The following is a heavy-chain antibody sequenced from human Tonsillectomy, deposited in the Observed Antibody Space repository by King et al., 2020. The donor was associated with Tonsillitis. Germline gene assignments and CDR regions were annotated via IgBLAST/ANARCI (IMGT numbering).Heavy chain of an antibody. V-gene: IGHV3-7*01. D-gene: IGHD6-6*01. J-gene: IGHJ4*02. CDR1: GFTFTNYW. CDR3: ARDSYRIQRAPRPDYDY. CDR2: IKKDGSAK. Sequence: VQLVESGGGLVQPGGSLRLSCAASGFTFTNYWMTLVRQAPGKGLEWVANIKKDGSAKYYVDSVEGRFTISRDNAKNSLYLQMNSLRAEDTAVYFCARDSYRIQRAPRPDYDYWGQGTLVTVSS.